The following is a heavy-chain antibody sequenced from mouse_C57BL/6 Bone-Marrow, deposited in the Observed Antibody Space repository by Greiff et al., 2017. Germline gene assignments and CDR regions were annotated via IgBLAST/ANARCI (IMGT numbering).Heavy chain of an antibody. J-gene: IGHJ3*01. V-gene: IGHV5-4*01. CDR3: TRDPWFAY. CDR2: ISAGGSYT. CDR1: GFTFSSYA. Sequence: EVMLVASGGGFVKPGGSLKLSCAASGFTFSSYAMSWVRQTPEKRLEWVATISAGGSYTYYPDNVKGRFTMSKDNAKNNLYLQMSHLKSENTAMYYCTRDPWFAYWGQGTRVTVSA.